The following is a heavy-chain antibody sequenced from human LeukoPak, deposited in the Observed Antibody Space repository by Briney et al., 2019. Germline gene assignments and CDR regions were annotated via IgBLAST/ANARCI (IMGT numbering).Heavy chain of an antibody. V-gene: IGHV3-23*01. J-gene: IGHJ5*02. CDR2: ISGGGDVT. CDR3: ARALAHTATSGWLDP. Sequence: GGSLRLSCAASDFNFITYAMSWVRQAPGKGLEWVSTISGGGDVTYYADSVKGRFTISRDNSKNTLYLQMNSLRVEDTAVYYCARALAHTATSGWLDPWGQGTLVTVSS. CDR1: DFNFITYA. D-gene: IGHD5-18*01.